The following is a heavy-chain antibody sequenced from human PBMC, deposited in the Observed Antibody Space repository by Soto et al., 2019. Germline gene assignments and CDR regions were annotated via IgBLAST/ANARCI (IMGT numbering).Heavy chain of an antibody. D-gene: IGHD4-4*01. CDR2: ISYDGSNK. CDR1: GFTFSSYG. Sequence: GGSLRLSCAASGFTFSSYGMHWVRQAPGKGLEWVAVISYDGSNKYYADSVKGRFTISRDNSKNTLYLQMNSLRAEDTAVYYCAKAVTVTTKTWAYYYGMDVWGQGTTVTVSS. V-gene: IGHV3-30*18. J-gene: IGHJ6*02. CDR3: AKAVTVTTKTWAYYYGMDV.